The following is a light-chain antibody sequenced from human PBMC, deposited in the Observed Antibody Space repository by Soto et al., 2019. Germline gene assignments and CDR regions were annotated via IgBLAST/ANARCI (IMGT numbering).Light chain of an antibody. J-gene: IGKJ1*01. CDR3: QQSYSRPRT. CDR2: DVS. V-gene: IGKV1-5*01. Sequence: IQMTQSPSTLSASVGDRVTITCRASQSISSWLAWYQQKPGKAPKLLIYDVSSLQSGVPSRFSGSGSGTEFTLTISSLQPDDFATYFCQQSYSRPRTFGQGTKVDIK. CDR1: QSISSW.